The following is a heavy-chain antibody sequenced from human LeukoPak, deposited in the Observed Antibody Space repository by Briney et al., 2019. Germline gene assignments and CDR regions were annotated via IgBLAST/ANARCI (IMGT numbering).Heavy chain of an antibody. D-gene: IGHD2-2*01. J-gene: IGHJ5*02. V-gene: IGHV4-39*01. Sequence: SETLSLTCTVSGGSISSSSYYWGWIRQPPGKGLEWIGSIYYSGSTYYNPSLKSRVTISVDASKNQFSLKLSSVTAADTAVYYCASGDQLLLQPFDPWGQGTLVTVSS. CDR3: ASGDQLLLQPFDP. CDR2: IYYSGST. CDR1: GGSISSSSYY.